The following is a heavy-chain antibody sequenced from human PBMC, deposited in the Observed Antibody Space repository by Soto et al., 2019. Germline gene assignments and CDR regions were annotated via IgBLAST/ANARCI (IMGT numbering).Heavy chain of an antibody. Sequence: QITLKESGPTLVKPTQTLRLPSTFPAFSPGTVGVGGGWFLQPPGKALRWFASFYWVVDKRYSPSLRSRLTITKDTSKNQVVLTMTNMDPVDTATYYCIQSRCGGDCLQSYASYYYYGMDVWGQGTTVTVSS. CDR3: IQSRCGGDCLQSYASYYYYGMDV. V-gene: IGHV2-5*02. CDR2: FYWVVDK. CDR1: AFSPGTVGVG. D-gene: IGHD2-21*02. J-gene: IGHJ6*02.